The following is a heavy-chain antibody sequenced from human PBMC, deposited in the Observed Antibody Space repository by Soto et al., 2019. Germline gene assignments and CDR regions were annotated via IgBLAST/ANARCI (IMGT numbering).Heavy chain of an antibody. Sequence: TLSLTCAISGDSASSNTAAWNWISSSPSRGLEWLGRTYYRSNWRHDYAVSVKSRITVNPDTSKNHFSLQLNSVTPDDTAVYYCARGVAGSGFDLWGQGTLVTVSS. D-gene: IGHD6-19*01. V-gene: IGHV6-1*01. CDR2: TYYRSNWRH. CDR3: ARGVAGSGFDL. J-gene: IGHJ4*02. CDR1: GDSASSNTAA.